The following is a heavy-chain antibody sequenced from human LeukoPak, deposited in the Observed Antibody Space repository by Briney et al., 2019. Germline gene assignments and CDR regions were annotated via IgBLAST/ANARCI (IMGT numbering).Heavy chain of an antibody. Sequence: SETLSLTCTVSGGSISSGGYHWSWIRQHPGKGLEWIGYIYYSGSTYYNPSLKSRVTISVDTSKNQFSLKLSSVTAADTAVYYCARIRLHYFDYWGQGTLVTVSS. J-gene: IGHJ4*02. CDR2: IYYSGST. CDR3: ARIRLHYFDY. CDR1: GGSISSGGYH. V-gene: IGHV4-31*03.